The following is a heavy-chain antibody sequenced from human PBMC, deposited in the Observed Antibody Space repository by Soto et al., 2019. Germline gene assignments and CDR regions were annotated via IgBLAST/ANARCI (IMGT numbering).Heavy chain of an antibody. D-gene: IGHD2-2*01. CDR2: IYYSGST. CDR3: VRVGSTSIWGLFDY. J-gene: IGHJ4*02. Sequence: SETLSLTCTVSGGSISSGGYYWSWIRQHPGKGLEWIGYIYYSGSTYYNPSLKSRVTISVDTSKNQFSLKLSSVTAADTAVYYCVRVGSTSIWGLFDYWGQGTLVTVSS. CDR1: GGSISSGGYY. V-gene: IGHV4-31*03.